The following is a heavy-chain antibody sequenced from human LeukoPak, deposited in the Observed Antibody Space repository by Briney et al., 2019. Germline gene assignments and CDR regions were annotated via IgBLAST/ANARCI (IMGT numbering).Heavy chain of an antibody. CDR3: VRDAQRGFDYSNSLRY. CDR1: GFIYSHYG. CDR2: IWSDGTNS. J-gene: IGHJ4*01. Sequence: GGSPRLSCAASGFIYSHYGMHWVRQAPGKGLEWVAVIWSDGTNSFYAGSVKGRFTISRDNSQRTLFLQMNSLRVEDTAMYYCVRDAQRGFDYSNSLRYWGHGTLVTVSS. V-gene: IGHV3-33*08. D-gene: IGHD4-11*01.